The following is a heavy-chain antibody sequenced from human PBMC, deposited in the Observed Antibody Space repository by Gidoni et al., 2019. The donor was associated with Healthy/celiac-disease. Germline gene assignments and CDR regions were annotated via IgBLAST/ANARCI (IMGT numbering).Heavy chain of an antibody. Sequence: EVQLVESGGGLVKPGGSLRLSCAASGFTFSSYSMNWVRQAPGKGLEWVSSISSSSSYIYYADSVKGRFTISRDNAKNSLYLQMNSLRAEDTAVYYCARPQTDGYNWGDAFDIWGQGTMVTVSS. V-gene: IGHV3-21*01. D-gene: IGHD5-12*01. CDR2: ISSSSSYI. CDR3: ARPQTDGYNWGDAFDI. J-gene: IGHJ3*02. CDR1: GFTFSSYS.